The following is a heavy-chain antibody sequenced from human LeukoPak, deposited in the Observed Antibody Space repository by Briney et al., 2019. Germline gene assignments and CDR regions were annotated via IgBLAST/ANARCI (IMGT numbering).Heavy chain of an antibody. V-gene: IGHV3-30*04. J-gene: IGHJ4*02. CDR3: ARDSGFSGTQRGEY. CDR1: GFTFSSYE. Sequence: GGSLRLSCAASGFTFSSYEMNWVRQAPGKGLEWVAVISYDGSNKYYADSVKGRFTLSRDNSKNTLYLQMNSLRAEDTAVYYCARDSGFSGTQRGEYWGQGTLVTVSS. D-gene: IGHD3/OR15-3a*01. CDR2: ISYDGSNK.